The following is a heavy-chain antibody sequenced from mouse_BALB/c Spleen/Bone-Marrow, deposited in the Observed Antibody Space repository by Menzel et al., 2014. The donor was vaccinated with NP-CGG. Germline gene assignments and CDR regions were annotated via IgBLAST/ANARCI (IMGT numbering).Heavy chain of an antibody. CDR3: ARHGDYYGSSLFAY. D-gene: IGHD1-1*01. V-gene: IGHV5-2*01. CDR1: EYEFPSHD. J-gene: IGHJ3*01. CDR2: TNSDGGST. Sequence: DVKLVESGGGLVQPGESLKLSCESTEYEFPSHDMSWVRKTPEKRLELVAATNSDGGSTYYPDTMERRFIISRDNSKKTLYLQMSSLRSEDTAFYYCARHGDYYGSSLFAYWGQGTLVTVSA.